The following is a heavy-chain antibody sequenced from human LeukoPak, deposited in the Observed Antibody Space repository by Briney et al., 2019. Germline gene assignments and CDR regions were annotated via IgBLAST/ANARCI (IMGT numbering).Heavy chain of an antibody. D-gene: IGHD2-21*02. J-gene: IGHJ4*02. Sequence: SETLSLTCAVSGGSISSSNWWSWVRQPPGKGLEWIGEIYHSGSTNYNPSLKSRVTISVDKSKNQFSLKLSSVTAADTAVYYCARAYCGGDCYFPLDYWGQGTLVTVSS. V-gene: IGHV4-4*02. CDR2: IYHSGST. CDR1: GGSISSSNW. CDR3: ARAYCGGDCYFPLDY.